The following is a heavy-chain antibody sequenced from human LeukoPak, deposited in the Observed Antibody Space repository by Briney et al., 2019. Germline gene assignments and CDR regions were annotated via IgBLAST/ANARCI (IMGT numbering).Heavy chain of an antibody. CDR1: GGSIGSSVYY. CDR3: ARRRGGSSFVDS. V-gene: IGHV4-39*01. J-gene: IGHJ4*02. CDR2: SHSCGKS. Sequence: SETLSLTCTVSGGSIGSSVYYWVWIRQPPGKGLEWIANSHSCGKSYYNPSLQSRVAMSVDTSKNQFSLKLSSVTAADTAVYYCARRRGGSSFVDSWGQGALVTVSS. D-gene: IGHD6-6*01.